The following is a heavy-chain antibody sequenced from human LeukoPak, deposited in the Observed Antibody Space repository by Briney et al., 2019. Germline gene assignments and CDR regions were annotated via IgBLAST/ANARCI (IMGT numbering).Heavy chain of an antibody. J-gene: IGHJ3*02. CDR3: ARESSSWSVSTDAFDI. V-gene: IGHV4-38-2*02. Sequence: PSETLSLTCTVSGYSISSGYYWGWIRQPPGKGLGWIRSIYHSGSTYYNPSLKSRVTISVDTSKNQFSLKLSSVTAADTAVYYCARESSSWSVSTDAFDIWGQGTMVTVSS. CDR1: GYSISSGYY. D-gene: IGHD6-13*01. CDR2: IYHSGST.